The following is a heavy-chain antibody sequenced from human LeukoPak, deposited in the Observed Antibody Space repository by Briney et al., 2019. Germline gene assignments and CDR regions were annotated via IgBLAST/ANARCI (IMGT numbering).Heavy chain of an antibody. CDR1: GGSISSYY. Sequence: SETLSLTCTVSGGSISSYYWSWIRQPPGKGLEWIGSINYSGSTYYNPSLKSRVTISVDTSKNQFSLKLSSVTAADTAVYYCARHRWFRELANWGQGNLVIVSS. CDR3: ARHRWFRELAN. V-gene: IGHV4-39*01. CDR2: INYSGST. J-gene: IGHJ4*02. D-gene: IGHD3-10*01.